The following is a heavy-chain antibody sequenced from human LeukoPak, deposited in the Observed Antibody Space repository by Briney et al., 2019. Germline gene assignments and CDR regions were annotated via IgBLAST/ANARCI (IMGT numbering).Heavy chain of an antibody. V-gene: IGHV1-18*01. Sequence: ASVKVSCKASGYTFTSYGISWVRQAPGQGLEWMGWISAYNGNTNYAQKLQGRVTMTTDTSTSTAYMELRSLRSDDTAVYYCARSLYYDSSGYYYAGGRNWFDPWGQGTLVTVSS. D-gene: IGHD3-22*01. J-gene: IGHJ5*02. CDR2: ISAYNGNT. CDR1: GYTFTSYG. CDR3: ARSLYYDSSGYYYAGGRNWFDP.